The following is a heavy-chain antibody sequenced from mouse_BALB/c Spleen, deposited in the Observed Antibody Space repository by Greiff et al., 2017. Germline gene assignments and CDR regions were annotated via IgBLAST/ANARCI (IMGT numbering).Heavy chain of an antibody. D-gene: IGHD3-1*01. CDR1: GFTFSSFG. J-gene: IGHJ4*01. CDR3: ARQLGLRRAMDY. V-gene: IGHV5-17*02. Sequence: EVMLVESGGGLVQPGGSRKLSCAASGFTFSSFGMHWVRQAPEKGLEWVAYISSGSSTIYYADTVKGRFTISRDNPKNTLFLQMTSLRSEDTAMYYCARQLGLRRAMDYWGQGTSVTVSS. CDR2: ISSGSSTI.